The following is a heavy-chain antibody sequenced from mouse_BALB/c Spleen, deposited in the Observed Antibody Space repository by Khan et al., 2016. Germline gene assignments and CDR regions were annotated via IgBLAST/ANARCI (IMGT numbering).Heavy chain of an antibody. CDR3: TTKVYYLDC. CDR1: GFTFSSYA. CDR2: ISSGGSP. V-gene: IGHV5-6-5*01. J-gene: IGHJ2*01. Sequence: EVALVESGGGLVKPGGSLKLSCAASGFTFSSYAMSWVRQTPEKRLEWVASISSGGSPFYPDILKGRFTISRDNARTILYLQMSSLRSEDTAMYDCTTKVYYLDCWGHGTTLTVSS.